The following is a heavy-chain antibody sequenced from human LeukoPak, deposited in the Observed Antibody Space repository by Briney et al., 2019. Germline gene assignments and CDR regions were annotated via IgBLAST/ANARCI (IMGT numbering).Heavy chain of an antibody. CDR3: AREGINGYSHFDY. J-gene: IGHJ4*02. Sequence: GASVKVSCKASGGTFRSYGIYWVRQAPGQGLECMGGIIPDFGTTNHAQKFQGRVTITADDSTSTAYMELSSVGSEDTAVYFCAREGINGYSHFDYWGQGTLVTVSS. CDR1: GGTFRSYG. V-gene: IGHV1-69*13. D-gene: IGHD5-18*01. CDR2: IIPDFGTT.